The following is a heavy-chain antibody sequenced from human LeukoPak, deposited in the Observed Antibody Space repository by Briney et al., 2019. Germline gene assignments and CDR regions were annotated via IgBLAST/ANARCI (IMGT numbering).Heavy chain of an antibody. V-gene: IGHV4-38-2*02. CDR2: IYHSGST. CDR3: ARLQTPLIDY. Sequence: SETLSLTCTVSGYSISSGYYWGWIRQPPGKGLEWIGSIYHSGSTYYNPSFKSRVTISVDTSKNQFSLKLSSVTAADTAVYYCARLQTPLIDYWGQGTLVTVSS. CDR1: GYSISSGYY. D-gene: IGHD4-23*01. J-gene: IGHJ4*02.